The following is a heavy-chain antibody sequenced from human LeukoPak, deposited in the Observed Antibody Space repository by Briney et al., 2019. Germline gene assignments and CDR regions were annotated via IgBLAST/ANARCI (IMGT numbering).Heavy chain of an antibody. J-gene: IGHJ5*02. Sequence: GGSLRLSCAASGFTFSSYAMSWVRQAPGKGLEWVSTISGSGSGTYYADSVKGRFTISRDNSKNTLYLQMNSLRAEDPAVYYCAKDQALIMATTNWFDPLGQGTLVTVSS. CDR2: ISGSGSGT. CDR1: GFTFSSYA. D-gene: IGHD5-12*01. V-gene: IGHV3-23*01. CDR3: AKDQALIMATTNWFDP.